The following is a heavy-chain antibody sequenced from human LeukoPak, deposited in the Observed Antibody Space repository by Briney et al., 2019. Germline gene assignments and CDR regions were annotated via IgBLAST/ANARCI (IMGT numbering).Heavy chain of an antibody. CDR2: VRYDGSNK. CDR1: GFTFSSYG. J-gene: IGHJ3*02. Sequence: PGGSLRLSCAASGFTFSSYGMHWVRQAPGKGLEWVAFVRYDGSNKYYADSVKGRFTISRDNSKNTLYLQMNSLRAEDTAVYYCAKDRGYDILTGYYLDSIDAFDIWRQGTMVTVSS. CDR3: AKDRGYDILTGYYLDSIDAFDI. D-gene: IGHD3-9*01. V-gene: IGHV3-30*02.